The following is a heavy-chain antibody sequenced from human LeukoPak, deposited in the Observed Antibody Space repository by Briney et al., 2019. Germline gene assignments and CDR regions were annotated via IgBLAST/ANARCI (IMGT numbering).Heavy chain of an antibody. CDR2: IYYSGST. Sequence: SETLSLTCTASGGSISSSSYYWGWIRQPPGKGLEWIGSIYYSGSTYYNPSLKSRVTISVDTSKNQFSLKLSSVTAADTAVYYCARHKQPYYYDSSGYGHAFDIWGQGTMVTVSS. J-gene: IGHJ3*02. V-gene: IGHV4-39*01. D-gene: IGHD3-22*01. CDR1: GGSISSSSYY. CDR3: ARHKQPYYYDSSGYGHAFDI.